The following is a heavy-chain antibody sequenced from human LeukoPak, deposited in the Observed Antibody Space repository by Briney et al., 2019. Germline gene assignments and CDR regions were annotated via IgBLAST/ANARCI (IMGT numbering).Heavy chain of an antibody. CDR1: GFTFSSYA. CDR3: AKDLNWNEGIDY. D-gene: IGHD1-20*01. V-gene: IGHV3-23*01. Sequence: GGSLRLSCAASGFTFSSYAMSWVRQAPGKGLEWVSAISGSGGSTYHADSVKGRFTISRDNSKNTLYLQMNSLRAEDTAVYYCAKDLNWNEGIDYWGQGTLVTVSS. J-gene: IGHJ4*02. CDR2: ISGSGGST.